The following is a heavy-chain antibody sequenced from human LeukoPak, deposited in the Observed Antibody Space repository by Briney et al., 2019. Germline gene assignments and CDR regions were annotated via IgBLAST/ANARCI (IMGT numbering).Heavy chain of an antibody. J-gene: IGHJ4*02. CDR1: GGSISSYY. V-gene: IGHV4-59*01. Sequence: PSETLFLTCTVSGGSISSYYWSWIRQPPGKGLEWIGFIFYSGTTNYNPSLKSRVTISVDTSKNQFSLKLSSVTAADTAVYYCARGGWNKFDYWGQGTLVTVSS. CDR2: IFYSGTT. D-gene: IGHD3-22*01. CDR3: ARGGWNKFDY.